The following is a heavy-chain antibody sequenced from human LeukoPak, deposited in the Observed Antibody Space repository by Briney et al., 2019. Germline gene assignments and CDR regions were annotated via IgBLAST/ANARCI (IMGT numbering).Heavy chain of an antibody. Sequence: ASVHDSCMASGYTFSGYLMHWVRQAPGRGLAWMGWINPNSDGTGSAQKFQGRVTMTRDTSTSTVYMELSSLRSDDTAVYYCARDRNGDGFAYFDYWGQGTLVTVSS. J-gene: IGHJ4*02. CDR1: GYTFSGYL. D-gene: IGHD5-24*01. CDR3: ARDRNGDGFAYFDY. CDR2: INPNSDGT. V-gene: IGHV1-2*02.